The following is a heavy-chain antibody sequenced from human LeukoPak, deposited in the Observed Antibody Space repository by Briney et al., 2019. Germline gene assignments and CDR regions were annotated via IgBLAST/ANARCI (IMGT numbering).Heavy chain of an antibody. J-gene: IGHJ3*02. CDR2: IYWNDDK. CDR3: AHSGTVTTPHDAFDM. CDR1: GFSLRTTGGG. D-gene: IGHD4-17*01. V-gene: IGHV2-5*01. Sequence: SGPTLVKPTQTLTLTCSFSGFSLRTTGGGVGWIRQPPGKALEWLSLIYWNDDKRYSPSLKSRLTITKDTSKNQVVLTMTNMDPVDTATYYCAHSGTVTTPHDAFDMWGQGTMVTVSS.